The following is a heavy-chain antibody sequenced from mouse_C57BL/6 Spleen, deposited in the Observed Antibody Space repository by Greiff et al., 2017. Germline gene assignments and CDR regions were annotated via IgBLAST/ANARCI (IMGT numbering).Heavy chain of an antibody. CDR1: GFTFSSYG. Sequence: EVQLVESGGDLVKPGGSLKLSCAASGFTFSSYGMSWVRQTPDKRLEWVATISSGGSYTYYPDSVKGRFTISRDNAKNTLYLQMSSLKSEDTAMYYCARLGDGRYFDYWGQGTTLTVSS. CDR3: ARLGDGRYFDY. J-gene: IGHJ2*01. D-gene: IGHD2-3*01. V-gene: IGHV5-6*01. CDR2: ISSGGSYT.